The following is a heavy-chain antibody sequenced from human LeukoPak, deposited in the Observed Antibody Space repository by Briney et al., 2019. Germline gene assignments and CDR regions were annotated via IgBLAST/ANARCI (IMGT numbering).Heavy chain of an antibody. CDR1: GGSITSRDSS. J-gene: IGHJ6*02. V-gene: IGHV4-30-4*01. CDR3: ARDKDKKGDGLDV. CDR2: INYSGST. Sequence: SETLSLTCTVSGGSITSRDSSWRWIRQPPGKGLDWIGYINYSGSTSYNPSLKSRVTISVDTSKNQFSLKLSSVTAADTAVYYCARDKDKKGDGLDVWGQGTTVTVSS.